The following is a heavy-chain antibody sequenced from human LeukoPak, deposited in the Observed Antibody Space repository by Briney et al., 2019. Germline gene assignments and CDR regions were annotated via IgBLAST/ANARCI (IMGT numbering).Heavy chain of an antibody. CDR1: GFTFCGSA. Sequence: PGGSLRLSCAASGFTFCGSAMHWVRQGSGKWLGGVAFIRVDGSSKYYADSVKGRFTISRDNSKNTLYLQMNSLRPEDTAVYYWAKDGSYYGSGRGYNWFDPWGQGTLVTVSS. V-gene: IGHV3-30*02. CDR2: IRVDGSSK. CDR3: AKDGSYYGSGRGYNWFDP. D-gene: IGHD3-10*01. J-gene: IGHJ5*02.